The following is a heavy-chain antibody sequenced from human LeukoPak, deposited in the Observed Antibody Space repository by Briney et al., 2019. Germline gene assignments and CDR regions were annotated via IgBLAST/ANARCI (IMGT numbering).Heavy chain of an antibody. CDR3: ARVMEADYYFDY. CDR2: IIPILGIA. D-gene: IGHD3-10*01. Sequence: ASVKVSCEASGGTFSSYAISRVRQAPGQGLEWMGRIIPILGIANYAQKFQGRVTITADKSTSTAYMELSSLRSEDTAVYYCARVMEADYYFDYWGQGTLVTVSS. J-gene: IGHJ4*02. CDR1: GGTFSSYA. V-gene: IGHV1-69*04.